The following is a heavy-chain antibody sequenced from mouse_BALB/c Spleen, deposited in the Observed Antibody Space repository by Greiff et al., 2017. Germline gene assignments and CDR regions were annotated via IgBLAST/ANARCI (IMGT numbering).Heavy chain of an antibody. J-gene: IGHJ3*01. CDR2: IRLKSNNYAT. CDR3: TQSLITTVVAD. CDR1: GFTFSNYW. V-gene: IGHV6-6*02. D-gene: IGHD1-1*01. Sequence: VQLKESGGGLVQPGGSMKLSCVASGFTFSNYWMNWVRQSPEKGLEWVAEIRLKSNNYATHYAESVKGRFTISRDDSKSSVYLQMNNLRAEDTGIYYCTQSLITTVVADWGQGTLVTVSA.